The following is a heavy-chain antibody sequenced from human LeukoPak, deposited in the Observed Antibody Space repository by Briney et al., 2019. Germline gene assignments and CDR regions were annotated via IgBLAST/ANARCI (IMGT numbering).Heavy chain of an antibody. CDR2: INPSGGST. CDR3: ARDVYYYDSSAPYCFDY. J-gene: IGHJ4*02. D-gene: IGHD3-22*01. V-gene: IGHV1-46*01. Sequence: ASVKVSCKASGYTLTSYYMHWVRQAPGQGLEWMGIINPSGGSTTYAQRFQGRVTMTRDTTTSTVYMELSSLRSEDTAVYYCARDVYYYDSSAPYCFDYWGQGTLVTVSS. CDR1: GYTLTSYY.